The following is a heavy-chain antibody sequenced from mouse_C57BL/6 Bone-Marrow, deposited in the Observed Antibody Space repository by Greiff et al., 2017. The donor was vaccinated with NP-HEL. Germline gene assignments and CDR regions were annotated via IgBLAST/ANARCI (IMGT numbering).Heavy chain of an antibody. Sequence: QVQLQQPGAELVRPGSSVKLSCKASGYTFTSYWMDWVKQRPGQGLEWIGNIYPSDSETHYNQKFKDKATLTVDKSSSTAYMQLSSLTSEDSAVYYCARQIYYGNYDAMAYWGQGTSVTVSS. CDR3: ARQIYYGNYDAMAY. CDR1: GYTFTSYW. V-gene: IGHV1-61*01. D-gene: IGHD2-1*01. CDR2: IYPSDSET. J-gene: IGHJ4*01.